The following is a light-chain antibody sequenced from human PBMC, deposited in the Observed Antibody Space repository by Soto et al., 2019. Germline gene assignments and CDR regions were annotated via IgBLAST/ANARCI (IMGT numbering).Light chain of an antibody. CDR1: QSVSSSY. V-gene: IGKV3-20*01. J-gene: IGKJ5*01. CDR2: GAS. Sequence: EILLTQSPGTLSLSPGERATLSCRASQSVSSSYLAWYQPRPGQAPRLLIYGASSRATGIPDRFSGSGSGTDFTLTISRLEPEDFAVYYCQQYGSSLITFGQGTRLEI. CDR3: QQYGSSLIT.